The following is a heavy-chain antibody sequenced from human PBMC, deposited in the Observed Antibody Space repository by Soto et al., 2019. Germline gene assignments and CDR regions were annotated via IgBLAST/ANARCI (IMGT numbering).Heavy chain of an antibody. Sequence: ASVKVSCKASGYTFTSYGISWVRQAPGQGLEWMGWISAYNGNTNYAQKLQGRVTMTTDTSTSTAYMELRSLRSDDTAVYYCARSSRDQGIEYYDSSGYYYWGWFDYWGQGTLVTVSS. CDR3: ARSSRDQGIEYYDSSGYYYWGWFDY. CDR2: ISAYNGNT. V-gene: IGHV1-18*01. D-gene: IGHD3-22*01. J-gene: IGHJ4*02. CDR1: GYTFTSYG.